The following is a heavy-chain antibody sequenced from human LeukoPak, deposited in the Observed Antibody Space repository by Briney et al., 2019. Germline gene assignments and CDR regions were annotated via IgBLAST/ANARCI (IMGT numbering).Heavy chain of an antibody. J-gene: IGHJ4*02. CDR2: INSDGIST. CDR3: AKDKYSGSYGPLDY. CDR1: GFTFSNYW. Sequence: GGSLRLSCAASGFTFSNYWMHWVRQAPGKGLVWVSRINSDGISTGYADSVKGRFTVSRDNAKKTLYLQMNSLRAEDTAVYYCAKDKYSGSYGPLDYWGQGTLVTVSS. D-gene: IGHD1-26*01. V-gene: IGHV3-74*01.